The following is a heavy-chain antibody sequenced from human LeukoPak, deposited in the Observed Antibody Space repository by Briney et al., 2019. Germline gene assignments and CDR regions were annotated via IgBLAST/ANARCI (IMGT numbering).Heavy chain of an antibody. D-gene: IGHD2-15*01. Sequence: ASVKVSCKACGGTFSSYAISWVRQAPGQGLEWMGRIIPILGIANYAQKFQGRVTITADKSTSTAYMELSSPRSEDTAVYYCARGGELGYCSGGSCSRPYGMDVWGQGTTVTVSS. CDR2: IIPILGIA. CDR1: GGTFSSYA. CDR3: ARGGELGYCSGGSCSRPYGMDV. V-gene: IGHV1-69*04. J-gene: IGHJ6*02.